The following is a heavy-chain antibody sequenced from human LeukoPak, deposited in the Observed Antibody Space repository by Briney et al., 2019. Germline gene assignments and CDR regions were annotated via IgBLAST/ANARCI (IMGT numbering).Heavy chain of an antibody. J-gene: IGHJ5*02. Sequence: PGGSLRLSCAASGFSFSSYGMHWVRQAPGKGLEWVAFIRYDGSNKYYADSVKGRFTISRDNSKNTLYLQMNSLRAEDTAVYYCAKTSREYYYGSGSLAPNWFDPWGQGTLVTVSS. CDR3: AKTSREYYYGSGSLAPNWFDP. CDR1: GFSFSSYG. CDR2: IRYDGSNK. V-gene: IGHV3-30*02. D-gene: IGHD3-10*01.